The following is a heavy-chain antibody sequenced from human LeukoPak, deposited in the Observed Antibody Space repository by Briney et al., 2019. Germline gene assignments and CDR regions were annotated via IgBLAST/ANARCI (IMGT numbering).Heavy chain of an antibody. J-gene: IGHJ4*02. V-gene: IGHV1-2*02. Sequence: ASVKVSCKASGYTFTGYYMHWVRQAPGQGLEWMGWINPNSGGTNYAQKFQGRVTMTRDTSISTAYMELSRLRSDDTAVDYCARDYHYYDSSGYYHKLLFDYWGQGTLVTVSS. CDR3: ARDYHYYDSSGYYHKLLFDY. CDR2: INPNSGGT. D-gene: IGHD3-22*01. CDR1: GYTFTGYY.